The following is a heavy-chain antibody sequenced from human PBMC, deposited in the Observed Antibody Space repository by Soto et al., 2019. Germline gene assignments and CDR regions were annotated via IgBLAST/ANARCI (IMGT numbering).Heavy chain of an antibody. V-gene: IGHV1-69*13. Sequence: GASVKVSCKASGGTFSSYAISWVRQAPGQGLEWMGGIIPIFGTANYAQKFQGRVTITADESTSTAYMELSSLRSEDTAVYYCARVRGDGYNSDYFDYWGQRTLVTVSS. J-gene: IGHJ4*02. D-gene: IGHD3-10*01. CDR3: ARVRGDGYNSDYFDY. CDR1: GGTFSSYA. CDR2: IIPIFGTA.